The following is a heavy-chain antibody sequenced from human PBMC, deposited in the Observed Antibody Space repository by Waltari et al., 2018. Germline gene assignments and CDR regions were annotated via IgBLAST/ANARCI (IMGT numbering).Heavy chain of an antibody. CDR3: ARDHLATISWFGY. CDR1: GFTFSSYW. CDR2: IKQDGSEK. D-gene: IGHD5-12*01. J-gene: IGHJ4*02. Sequence: EVQLVESGGGLVQPGGSLRLSCAASGFTFSSYWMSWVRQAPGKGLEWVANIKQDGSEKYYVDSVKGRVTISRDNAKNSLYLQMNSLRAEDTAVYYCARDHLATISWFGYWGQGTLVTVSS. V-gene: IGHV3-7*01.